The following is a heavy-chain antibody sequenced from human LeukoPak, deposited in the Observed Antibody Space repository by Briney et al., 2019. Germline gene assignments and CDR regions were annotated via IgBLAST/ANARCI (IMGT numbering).Heavy chain of an antibody. CDR1: GYTFTGYH. J-gene: IGHJ6*03. Sequence: ASVKVSCKSSGYTFTGYHMHWVRQAPGQGLEWMGWINPDSGGTDYAQKFQGRVTMTRDTSISTAYMELSRLRSDDTAMYYCARTFYYGSGRARYMDVWGKGTTVTVSS. D-gene: IGHD3-10*01. CDR3: ARTFYYGSGRARYMDV. CDR2: INPDSGGT. V-gene: IGHV1-2*02.